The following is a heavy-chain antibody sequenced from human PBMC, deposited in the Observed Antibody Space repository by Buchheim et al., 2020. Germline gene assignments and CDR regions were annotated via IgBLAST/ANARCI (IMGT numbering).Heavy chain of an antibody. CDR2: IYHSGST. Sequence: QVQLQESGPGLVKPSGTLSPTCAVSGGSISSSNWWSWVRQPPGKGLEWIGEIYHSGSTNYNPSLKSRVTISVDKSKNQFSLKLSSVTAADTAVYYWARGGSGFGVVISPRHYYYGMDVWGQGTT. D-gene: IGHD3-3*01. V-gene: IGHV4-4*02. J-gene: IGHJ6*02. CDR3: ARGGSGFGVVISPRHYYYGMDV. CDR1: GGSISSSNW.